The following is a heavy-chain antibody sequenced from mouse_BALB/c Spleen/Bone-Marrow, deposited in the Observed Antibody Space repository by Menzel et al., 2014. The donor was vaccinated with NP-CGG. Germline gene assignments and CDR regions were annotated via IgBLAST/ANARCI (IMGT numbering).Heavy chain of an antibody. J-gene: IGHJ4*01. Sequence: VQLKESGGGLVQPGGSLKLSCAASGFTFSSYTMSWVRQTPEKGLEWVAYISNGGGSTYYPDTVKGRFTISRDNAKNTLYLQMSSLKSEDTAMYYCARGLRGYAMDYWGQGTSVTVSS. D-gene: IGHD2-4*01. CDR1: GFTFSSYT. V-gene: IGHV5-12-2*01. CDR2: ISNGGGST. CDR3: ARGLRGYAMDY.